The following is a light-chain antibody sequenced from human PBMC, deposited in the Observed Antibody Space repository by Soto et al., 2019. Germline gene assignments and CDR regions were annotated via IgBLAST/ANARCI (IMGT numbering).Light chain of an antibody. CDR2: GAS. J-gene: IGKJ2*01. CDR3: QQYNNWPLYT. V-gene: IGKV3-15*01. CDR1: QSVSSN. Sequence: EIVMTQSPATLSVSPGERATLSCRASQSVSSNLAWYQQKPGQAPRLLIYGASTRATGIPARFSGSGSGTEFTLTNSRLQSEDFAVYYCQQYNNWPLYTFGQGTKLQIK.